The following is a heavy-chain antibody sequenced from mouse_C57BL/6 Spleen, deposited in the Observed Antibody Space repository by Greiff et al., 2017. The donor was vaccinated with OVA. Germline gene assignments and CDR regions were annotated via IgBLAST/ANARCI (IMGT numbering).Heavy chain of an antibody. V-gene: IGHV3-6*01. CDR1: GYSITSGYY. J-gene: IGHJ4*01. CDR2: ISYDGSN. D-gene: IGHD2-4*01. CDR3: ARYYDYDYYYAMDY. Sequence: ESGPGLVKPSQSLSLTCSVTGYSITSGYYWNWIRQFPGNKLEWMGYISYDGSNNYNPSLKNRISITRDTSKNQFFLKLNSVTTEDTATYYCARYYDYDYYYAMDYWGQGTSVTVSS.